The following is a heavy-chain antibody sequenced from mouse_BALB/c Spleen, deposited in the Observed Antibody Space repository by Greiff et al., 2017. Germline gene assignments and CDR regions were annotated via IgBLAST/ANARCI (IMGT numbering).Heavy chain of an antibody. V-gene: IGHV5-6-5*01. Sequence: EVQGVESGGGLVKPGGSLKLSCAASGFTFSSYAMSWVRQTPEKRLEWVASISSGGSTYYPDSVKGRFTISRDNARNILYLQMSSLRSEDTAMYYCARGRVITTGDWYFDVWGAGTTVTVSS. CDR2: ISSGGST. J-gene: IGHJ1*01. CDR1: GFTFSSYA. CDR3: ARGRVITTGDWYFDV. D-gene: IGHD2-4*01.